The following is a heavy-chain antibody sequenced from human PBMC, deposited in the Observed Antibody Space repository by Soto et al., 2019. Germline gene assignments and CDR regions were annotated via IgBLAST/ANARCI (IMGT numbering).Heavy chain of an antibody. D-gene: IGHD6-19*01. J-gene: IGHJ5*02. V-gene: IGHV3-23*01. Sequence: PGGSLRLSCAASGFTFSSYAMSWVRQAPGKGLEWVSAISGSGGSTYYADSVKGRFTISRDNSKNTLYLQMNSLGAEDTAVYYCAKRDIAVAGNYGFDPWGQGTLVTVSS. CDR1: GFTFSSYA. CDR3: AKRDIAVAGNYGFDP. CDR2: ISGSGGST.